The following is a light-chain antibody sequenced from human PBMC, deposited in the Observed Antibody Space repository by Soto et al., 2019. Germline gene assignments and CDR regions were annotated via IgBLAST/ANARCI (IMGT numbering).Light chain of an antibody. CDR1: SSDVGSYNL. CDR3: CSYAGSRTPLI. V-gene: IGLV2-23*02. J-gene: IGLJ1*01. CDR2: EVS. Sequence: QSVLTQAASVSGSPGQSITISCTGTSSDVGSYNLVSWYQQHPGKAPKLMIYEVSKRPSGLSNRLSGSKSGNTASLTISGLQAEDEADYYCCSYAGSRTPLIFGTGTKVTVL.